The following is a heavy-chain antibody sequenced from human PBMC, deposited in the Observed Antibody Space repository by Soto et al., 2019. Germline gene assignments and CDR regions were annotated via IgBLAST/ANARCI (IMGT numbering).Heavy chain of an antibody. D-gene: IGHD2-15*01. CDR2: ISYDGSNK. CDR3: ARDFVVVVVAATNDYDYYGMDV. Sequence: GGSLRLSCAASGFTFSSYAMHWVRQAPGKGLEWVAVISYDGSNKYYADSVKGRFTISRDNYKNTQYLQMNSLRAEDMDVYYCARDFVVVVVAATNDYDYYGMDVWGQGTTVTVSS. CDR1: GFTFSSYA. J-gene: IGHJ6*02. V-gene: IGHV3-30*04.